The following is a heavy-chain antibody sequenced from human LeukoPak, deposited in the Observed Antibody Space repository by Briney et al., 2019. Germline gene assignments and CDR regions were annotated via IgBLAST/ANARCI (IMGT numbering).Heavy chain of an antibody. CDR3: AKDEVGATDY. J-gene: IGHJ4*02. D-gene: IGHD1-26*01. CDR1: GFTFSSYG. Sequence: GGSLRLSCAASGFTFSSYGMHWVRQAPGKGLEWVAVISYDGSNKYYADSVKGRFTISRDNSRNTLYLQMNSLRAEDTAVYYCAKDEVGATDYWGQGTLVTVSS. V-gene: IGHV3-30*18. CDR2: ISYDGSNK.